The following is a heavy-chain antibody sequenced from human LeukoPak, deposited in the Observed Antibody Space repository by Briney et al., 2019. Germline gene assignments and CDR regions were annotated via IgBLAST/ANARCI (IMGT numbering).Heavy chain of an antibody. Sequence: GGSLRLSCAVSGFAFNSYAMSWVRQALGKGLEWVSAISGSGGSTYYADSVKGRFTISRDNSKNTLFLQMNSLRAEDTAVYFCAKASRDIVVVPTAIVSWGQGTLVTVSS. V-gene: IGHV3-23*01. CDR1: GFAFNSYA. D-gene: IGHD2-2*02. CDR3: AKASRDIVVVPTAIVS. J-gene: IGHJ5*02. CDR2: ISGSGGST.